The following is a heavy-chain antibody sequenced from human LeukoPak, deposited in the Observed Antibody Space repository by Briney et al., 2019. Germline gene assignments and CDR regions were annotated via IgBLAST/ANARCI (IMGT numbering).Heavy chain of an antibody. Sequence: SQTLSLTCAVSGGSISSGSYSWSWIRQPPGKGLEWIGYIYPRGSTYYNPSLKSRVILSLDESANQFSLNLSSVIAADTAVYYCARFSPRAMGNYLDFWGQGTLVTVSS. CDR1: GGSISSGSYS. CDR2: IYPRGST. D-gene: IGHD7-27*01. V-gene: IGHV4-30-2*01. J-gene: IGHJ4*02. CDR3: ARFSPRAMGNYLDF.